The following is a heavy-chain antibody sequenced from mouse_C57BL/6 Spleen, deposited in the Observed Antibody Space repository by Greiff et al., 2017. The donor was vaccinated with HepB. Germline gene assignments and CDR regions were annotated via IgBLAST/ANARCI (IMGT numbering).Heavy chain of an antibody. CDR3: AGFYYSNHYAMDY. Sequence: QVQLQQPGAELVRPGTSVKLSSKASGYTFTSYWMHWVKQRPGQGLEWIGVIDPSDSYTNYNQKFKGKATLTVDTSSSTAYMQLSSLTSEDSAVYYCAGFYYSNHYAMDYWGQGTSVTVSS. V-gene: IGHV1-59*01. CDR2: IDPSDSYT. J-gene: IGHJ4*01. CDR1: GYTFTSYW. D-gene: IGHD2-5*01.